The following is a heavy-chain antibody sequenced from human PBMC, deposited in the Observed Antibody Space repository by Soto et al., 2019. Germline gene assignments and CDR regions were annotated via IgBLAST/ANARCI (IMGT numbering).Heavy chain of an antibody. CDR2: IYHSGST. V-gene: IGHV4-38-2*01. Sequence: SETLSLSCAVSGYSISSGYYWGWIRQPPGKGLEWIGSIYHSGSTYYNPSLKSRVTISVDTSKNQFSLKLSSVTAADTAVYYCARATGSWFDPWGQGTLVTVSS. CDR1: GYSISSGYY. J-gene: IGHJ5*02. CDR3: ARATGSWFDP.